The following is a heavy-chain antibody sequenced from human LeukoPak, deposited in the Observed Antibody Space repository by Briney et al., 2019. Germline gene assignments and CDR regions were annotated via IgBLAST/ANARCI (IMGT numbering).Heavy chain of an antibody. CDR3: ARLADYDSSGYLSY. CDR1: GYTFNRYY. D-gene: IGHD3-22*01. CDR2: INPSGGST. Sequence: ASVKVSCKASGYTFNRYYMHWVRQAPGQGLEWMGLINPSGGSTTYAQKVQGRVTMTRDTSTSTVYMEVSSLRSEDTAVYYCARLADYDSSGYLSYWGQGTLVTVSS. J-gene: IGHJ4*02. V-gene: IGHV1-46*02.